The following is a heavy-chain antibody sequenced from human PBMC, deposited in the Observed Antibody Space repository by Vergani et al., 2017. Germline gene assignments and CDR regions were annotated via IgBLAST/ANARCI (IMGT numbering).Heavy chain of an antibody. Sequence: EVQLVESGGGLVQPGGSLRLSCAASGFTFSSYSMNWVRQAPGKGLEWVSYISSSSSTIYYADSVKGRFTISRDNAKNSLYLQMNSLRAEDTAVYYCARDDRGVGQQLPTEGNDAFDIWGQGTMVTVSS. D-gene: IGHD6-13*01. CDR2: ISSSSSTI. J-gene: IGHJ3*02. CDR1: GFTFSSYS. CDR3: ARDDRGVGQQLPTEGNDAFDI. V-gene: IGHV3-48*01.